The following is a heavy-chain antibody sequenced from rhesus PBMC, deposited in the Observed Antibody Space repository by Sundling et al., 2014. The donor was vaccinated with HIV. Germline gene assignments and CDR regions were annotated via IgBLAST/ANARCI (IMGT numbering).Heavy chain of an antibody. D-gene: IGHD6-25*01. Sequence: QVQLQESGPGLVKTSETLSLTCAVSGASISSYLWNWIRQPPGKGLEWIGNIHGIRATTYYNPSLKSRVAISKDTSKNQFFLMLSSVTAADTAVYYCAREGWAMGSGSSIDYWGQGVLVTVSS. CDR2: IHGIRATT. CDR3: AREGWAMGSGSSIDY. CDR1: GASISSYL. J-gene: IGHJ4*01. V-gene: IGHV4S9*01.